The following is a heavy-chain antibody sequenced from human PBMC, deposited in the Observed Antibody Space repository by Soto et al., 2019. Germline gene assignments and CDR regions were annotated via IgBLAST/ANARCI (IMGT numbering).Heavy chain of an antibody. V-gene: IGHV3-53*01. D-gene: IGHD6-13*01. CDR2: IYSGGST. CDR1: GFTVSSNY. CDR3: ARGNSSSWYLDY. Sequence: GGSLRLSCAASGFTVSSNYMSWVRQAPGKGLGWVSVIYSGGSTYYADSVKGRFTISRDNSKNTLYLQMNSLRAEDTAVYYCARGNSSSWYLDYWGQGTLVTVSS. J-gene: IGHJ4*02.